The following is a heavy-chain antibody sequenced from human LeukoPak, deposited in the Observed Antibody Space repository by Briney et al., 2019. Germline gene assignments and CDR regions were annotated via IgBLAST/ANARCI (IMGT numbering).Heavy chain of an antibody. J-gene: IGHJ6*03. CDR2: MKPNSGNT. Sequence: GASVKVSCKASGYTFTSYDTNWVRQATGQGLERMGRMKPNSGNTGYAQKFQGRVTMTRNTSISTAYMDLSNLRSEDTAVYYCARGPYGSGRNPMDVWGKGTTVTVSS. D-gene: IGHD3-10*01. V-gene: IGHV1-8*01. CDR1: GYTFTSYD. CDR3: ARGPYGSGRNPMDV.